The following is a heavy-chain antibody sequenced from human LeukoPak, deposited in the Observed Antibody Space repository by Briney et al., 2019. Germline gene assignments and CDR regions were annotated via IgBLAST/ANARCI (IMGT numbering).Heavy chain of an antibody. CDR3: AKDRADILTGPWGY. D-gene: IGHD3-9*01. CDR1: GFTFSSYA. CDR2: ISGSGGST. V-gene: IGHV3-23*01. Sequence: GGSLRLSCAASGFTFSSYAMSWVRQAPGKGLEWVSAISGSGGSTYYADSVKGRFTIPRDNSKNTLYLQMNSLRAEDTAVYYCAKDRADILTGPWGYWGQGTLVTVSS. J-gene: IGHJ4*02.